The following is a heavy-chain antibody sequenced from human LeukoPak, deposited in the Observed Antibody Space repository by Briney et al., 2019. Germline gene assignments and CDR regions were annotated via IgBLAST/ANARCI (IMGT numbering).Heavy chain of an antibody. Sequence: ASVKVSCKASGYTFTDSYIHWVRQAPGQGLEWMGWINPNSGGTNYAQKFQGRVTMTRDTSISTAYMELSRLRSDDTAVYYWARDEGGGITLIVVAYAFDIWGQGTMVTVSS. CDR1: GYTFTDSY. J-gene: IGHJ3*02. D-gene: IGHD3-22*01. V-gene: IGHV1-2*02. CDR3: ARDEGGGITLIVVAYAFDI. CDR2: INPNSGGT.